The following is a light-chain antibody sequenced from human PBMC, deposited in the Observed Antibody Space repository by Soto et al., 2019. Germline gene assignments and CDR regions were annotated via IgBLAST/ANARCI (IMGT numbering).Light chain of an antibody. Sequence: DIQMTQSPSSLSASVGDRVTITCRASQSISSYLNWYQHKPGKAPKLLIYAASSLQSGVPSRFSGSGSGTDFTLPVSSLQHEDFATYYCQQSYSTPRTFGQGTKVEVK. J-gene: IGKJ1*01. CDR2: AAS. CDR1: QSISSY. V-gene: IGKV1-39*01. CDR3: QQSYSTPRT.